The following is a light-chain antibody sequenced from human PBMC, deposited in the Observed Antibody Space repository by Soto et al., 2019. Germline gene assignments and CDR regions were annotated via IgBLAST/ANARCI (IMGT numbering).Light chain of an antibody. CDR1: QGISNY. J-gene: IGKJ1*01. Sequence: DIQMTQSPSSLSASVGDRVTITCRASQGISNYVAWYQQKAGKAPKVLIFAASTLQAGVPSRFSGSGSGTEFTLTISGLQPEDVATYYCQKYNSDPRTFGQGTKVEIK. CDR3: QKYNSDPRT. CDR2: AAS. V-gene: IGKV1-27*01.